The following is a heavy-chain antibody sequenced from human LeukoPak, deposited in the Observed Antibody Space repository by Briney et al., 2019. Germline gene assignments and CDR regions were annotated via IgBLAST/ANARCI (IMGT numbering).Heavy chain of an antibody. CDR1: GYIFTSCS. V-gene: IGHV5-51*01. Sequence: GESLKISCKGSGYIFTSCSIGWVRQMPGKGLEWMGIIYDTRYSPSFQGQVTISADKSISTAYLQWSSLKASDTAMYYCARLTVRGYYDSSGYPSDAFDIWGQGTMVTVSS. J-gene: IGHJ3*02. CDR3: ARLTVRGYYDSSGYPSDAFDI. D-gene: IGHD3-22*01. CDR2: IYDT.